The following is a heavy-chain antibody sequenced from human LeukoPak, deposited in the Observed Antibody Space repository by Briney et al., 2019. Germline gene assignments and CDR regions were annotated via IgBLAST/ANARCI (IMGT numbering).Heavy chain of an antibody. CDR3: AKEAGQDYGALDAFDV. V-gene: IGHV3-21*01. J-gene: IGHJ3*01. Sequence: GGSLRLSCAASGFTFSIYSMNWVRQAPGKGLEWVSSIGGTSSSLYYAESVKGRFTISRDNARNSLYLQMNSLRAEDTAVYYCAKEAGQDYGALDAFDVWGQGTMVTVSS. D-gene: IGHD4-17*01. CDR2: IGGTSSSL. CDR1: GFTFSIYS.